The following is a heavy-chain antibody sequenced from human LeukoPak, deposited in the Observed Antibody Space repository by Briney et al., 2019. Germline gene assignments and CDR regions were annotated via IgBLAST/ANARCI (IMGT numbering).Heavy chain of an antibody. D-gene: IGHD6-19*01. CDR3: AKDLNTYSSSPPDY. CDR1: GFAFSSQA. V-gene: IGHV3-23*01. J-gene: IGHJ4*02. CDR2: ISGSGAGT. Sequence: GGSLRLSCAASGFAFSSQAMGWVRQAPGRGLECVSVISGSGAGTYYADSVKGRFTISRDNSKNTLYLQMNSLRAEDTAVYYCAKDLNTYSSSPPDYWGQGTLVTVSS.